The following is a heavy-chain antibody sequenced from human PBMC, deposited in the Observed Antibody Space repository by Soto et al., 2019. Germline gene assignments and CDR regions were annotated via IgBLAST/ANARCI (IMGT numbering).Heavy chain of an antibody. CDR2: IIPILGIA. J-gene: IGHJ4*02. D-gene: IGHD2-15*01. CDR3: ATYRYCSGGSCYSTHPDFDY. Sequence: SVKVSCKASGGTFSSYTISWVRQAPGQGLEWMGRIIPILGIANYAQKFQGRVTITADKSTSTAYMELSSLRSEDTAVYYCATYRYCSGGSCYSTHPDFDYWGQGTLVTVSS. CDR1: GGTFSSYT. V-gene: IGHV1-69*02.